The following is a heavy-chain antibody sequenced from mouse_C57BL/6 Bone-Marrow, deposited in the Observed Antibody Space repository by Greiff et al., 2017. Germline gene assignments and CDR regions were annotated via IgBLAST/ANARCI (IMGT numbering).Heavy chain of an antibody. V-gene: IGHV7-3*01. Sequence: DVKLVESGGGLVQPGGSLSLSCAASGFTFTDYYMSWVRQPPGKALEWLGFIRNKANGYTTEYSASVKGRFTISRDNSQSILYLQMNALRAEDSATYYCARQYYYGSSHGYFDVGGTGTTVTVSP. CDR3: ARQYYYGSSHGYFDV. CDR1: GFTFTDYY. J-gene: IGHJ1*03. D-gene: IGHD1-1*01. CDR2: IRNKANGYTT.